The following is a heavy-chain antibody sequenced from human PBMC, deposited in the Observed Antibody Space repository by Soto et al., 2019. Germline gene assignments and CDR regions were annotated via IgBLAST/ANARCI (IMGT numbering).Heavy chain of an antibody. CDR3: AKQPDPVGATSFAY. CDR1: GFTFSSYA. D-gene: IGHD1-26*01. J-gene: IGHJ4*02. Sequence: EVQLLESGGGLVQPGGSLRLSCAASGFTFSSYAMSWVRQAPGKGLEWVSAISGSGGSTYYADSVKGRFTISRDNSKNALYLQMNSLRAEDTALYYCAKQPDPVGATSFAYWGQGTLVTVSS. V-gene: IGHV3-23*01. CDR2: ISGSGGST.